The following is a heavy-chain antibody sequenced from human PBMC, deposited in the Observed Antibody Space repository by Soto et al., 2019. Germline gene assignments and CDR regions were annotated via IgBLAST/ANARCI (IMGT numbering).Heavy chain of an antibody. CDR2: XSDXXSX. J-gene: IGHJ6*02. Sequence: SETLSLTCAVYGGSFSGYYWSWIRQPPGKGLEWXGCXSDXXSXXXXXSXXXRVTISVDTSKNQFSLNVNYVAAADTAVYYCARDSTSWFPYHGIDVWGQGTTVTVSS. V-gene: IGHV4-59*01. CDR3: ARDSTSWFPYHGIDV. D-gene: IGHD6-13*01. CDR1: GGSFSGYY.